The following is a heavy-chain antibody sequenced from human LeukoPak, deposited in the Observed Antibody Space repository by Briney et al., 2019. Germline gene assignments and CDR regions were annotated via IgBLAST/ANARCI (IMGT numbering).Heavy chain of an antibody. J-gene: IGHJ4*02. Sequence: ASVKVSCKAFGYTFANFGITWVRQAPGQGLEWMGWISVYNGNTNYAQNLQGRVTLTTDTSTSTAYMELRSLRSDDTALYYCARTCSSSSCYMVHWGQGTLVTVSS. CDR3: ARTCSSSSCYMVH. V-gene: IGHV1-18*01. CDR1: GYTFANFG. D-gene: IGHD2-2*02. CDR2: ISVYNGNT.